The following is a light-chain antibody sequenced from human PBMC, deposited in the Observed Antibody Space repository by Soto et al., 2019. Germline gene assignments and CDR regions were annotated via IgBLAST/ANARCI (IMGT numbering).Light chain of an antibody. Sequence: VLTQPPSASGTPGQRVTISCSGSSSNIGSNYVYWYQQLPGTAPKLLIYRNNQRPSGVPDRFSGSKSGTSASLAISGLRSEDEADYYCAAWDDSLSAFYVFGTGTKLTVL. CDR3: AAWDDSLSAFYV. J-gene: IGLJ1*01. V-gene: IGLV1-47*01. CDR1: SSNIGSNY. CDR2: RNN.